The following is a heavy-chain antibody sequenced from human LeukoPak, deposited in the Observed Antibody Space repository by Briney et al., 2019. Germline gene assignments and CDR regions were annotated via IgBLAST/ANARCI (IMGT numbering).Heavy chain of an antibody. Sequence: GGPLSLFCAASGFTFSSFAVSGVRQAPGRGGEWVSASSASGGSTYHTDSVKGRLTISRDNSKTTLYLQMNSLRAECTPVYYCAIVVYCSSTSCYDYWGQGALVTVSS. D-gene: IGHD2-2*01. V-gene: IGHV3-23*01. CDR1: GFTFSSFA. CDR3: AIVVYCSSTSCYDY. CDR2: SSASGGST. J-gene: IGHJ4*02.